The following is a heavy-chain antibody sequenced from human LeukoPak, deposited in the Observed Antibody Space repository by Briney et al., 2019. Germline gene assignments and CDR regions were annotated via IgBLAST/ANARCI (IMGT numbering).Heavy chain of an antibody. CDR1: GFTFSNAW. CDR3: ARDSGYRSVDY. D-gene: IGHD5-18*01. CDR2: IKSKTDGGTT. J-gene: IGHJ4*02. Sequence: GGSLRLSWAASGFTFSNAWMSWVRQAPGKGRGWVGRIKSKTDGGTTDYAAPVKGRFTISRDDSKNTLYLQMNSLRGEDTAVYYCARDSGYRSVDYWGQGTLVTVSS. V-gene: IGHV3-15*01.